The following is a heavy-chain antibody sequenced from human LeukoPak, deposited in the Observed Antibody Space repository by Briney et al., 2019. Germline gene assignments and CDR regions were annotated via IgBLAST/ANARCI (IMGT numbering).Heavy chain of an antibody. V-gene: IGHV4-59*01. CDR1: GDSISDYY. CDR2: IYYSGST. D-gene: IGHD6-13*01. Sequence: PSETLSLTCTVSGDSISDYYWSWIRQPPGKGLEWIGYIYYSGSTNYNPSLKSRVTISVDTSRDQFSLNLSSVTAADTAVYYCARGRYRSSWYWFDPWGQGTLVTVSS. J-gene: IGHJ5*02. CDR3: ARGRYRSSWYWFDP.